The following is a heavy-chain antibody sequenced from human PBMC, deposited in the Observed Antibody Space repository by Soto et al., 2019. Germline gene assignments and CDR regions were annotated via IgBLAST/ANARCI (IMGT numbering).Heavy chain of an antibody. J-gene: IGHJ6*02. V-gene: IGHV3-9*01. Sequence: PGGSLRLSCAASGFRFDDYAMHWVRQAPGKGLEWVSVISWSRGSIGDAASVKVRFTISRDNDGNSLFLQMNGLRSDDTALYYCARTTVTTGFYYGMDLWGQGTTVTVSS. CDR2: ISWSRGSI. D-gene: IGHD4-17*01. CDR3: ARTTVTTGFYYGMDL. CDR1: GFRFDDYA.